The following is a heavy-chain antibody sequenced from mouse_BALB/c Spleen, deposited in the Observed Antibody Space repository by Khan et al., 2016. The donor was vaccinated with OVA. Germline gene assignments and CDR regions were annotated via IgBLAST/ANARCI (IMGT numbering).Heavy chain of an antibody. CDR3: SREEALYYFDY. J-gene: IGHJ2*01. V-gene: IGHV1-76*01. CDR2: IYPGTDNI. CDR1: GYIFTGFW. D-gene: IGHD3-2*02. Sequence: QVQLKESGAELVRPGASVKLSCKTSGYIFTGFWIHWVRQRSGQGLEWIARIYPGTDNIYYNEKLKDKATLTADKSSSTAYMQLSSLKSEDSAVYFCSREEALYYFDYWGQGTTLTVSS.